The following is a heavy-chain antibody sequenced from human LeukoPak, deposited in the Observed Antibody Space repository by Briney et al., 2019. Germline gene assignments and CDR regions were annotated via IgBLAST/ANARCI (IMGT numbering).Heavy chain of an antibody. V-gene: IGHV3-7*01. D-gene: IGHD2-2*02. CDR2: IKQDGSEK. CDR1: EFTFSSYW. Sequence: GGSLRLSCAASEFTFSSYWMSWVRQAPGKGLEWVANIKQDGSEKYYVDSVKGRFTISRDNAKNSLYLQMNSLRAEDTAVYYCAQDRGYCSSTSCYKYYFDYWGQGTLVTVSS. CDR3: AQDRGYCSSTSCYKYYFDY. J-gene: IGHJ4*02.